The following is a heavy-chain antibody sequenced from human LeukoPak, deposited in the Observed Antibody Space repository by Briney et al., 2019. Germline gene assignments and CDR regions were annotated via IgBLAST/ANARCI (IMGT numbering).Heavy chain of an antibody. CDR3: ARDSMIVGWYFQH. V-gene: IGHV3-66*01. CDR1: GFSFVSYA. D-gene: IGHD3-22*01. Sequence: HPGGSLRLSCAASGFSFVSYAMSWVRQAPGKGLEWVSVISSGGSTNYADSVKGRFTISRDNSKNTLNLQMNSLRAEDTAVYYCARDSMIVGWYFQHWGQGTLVTVSS. CDR2: ISSGGST. J-gene: IGHJ1*01.